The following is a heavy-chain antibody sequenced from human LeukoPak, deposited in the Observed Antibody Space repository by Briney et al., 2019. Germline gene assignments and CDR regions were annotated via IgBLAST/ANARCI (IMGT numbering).Heavy chain of an antibody. V-gene: IGHV3-30*03. Sequence: GGSLRLSCAASGFTFSSYGMHWVRQVPGKGLEWVAVISYDGSNKYYADSVKGRFTISRDNSKNTLYLQMNSLRAEDTAVYYCARFGFGYYFDYWGQGTLVTVSS. J-gene: IGHJ4*02. CDR2: ISYDGSNK. CDR1: GFTFSSYG. CDR3: ARFGFGYYFDY. D-gene: IGHD3-3*01.